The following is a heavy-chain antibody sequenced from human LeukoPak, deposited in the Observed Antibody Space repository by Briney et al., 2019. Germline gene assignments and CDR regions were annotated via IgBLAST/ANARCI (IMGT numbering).Heavy chain of an antibody. J-gene: IGHJ4*02. Sequence: GGSLRLSCAASGFTFSCYGMHWVRQAPDKGLEWVAVISYDGSYKNYADSVKGRFTISRDNSKNTLYLRMNSLRAEDTGVYYCAKDRGTGPTRPYYFENWGQGTLVTVSS. CDR3: AKDRGTGPTRPYYFEN. D-gene: IGHD1-1*01. CDR1: GFTFSCYG. CDR2: ISYDGSYK. V-gene: IGHV3-30*18.